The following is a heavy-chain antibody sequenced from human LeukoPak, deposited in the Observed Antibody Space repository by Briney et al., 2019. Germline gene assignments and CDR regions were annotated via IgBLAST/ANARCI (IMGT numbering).Heavy chain of an antibody. D-gene: IGHD4-11*01. Sequence: SETLSLTCTVSGGSISSSSYCWGWIRQPPGKGLEWIGSISYSGTYYNPSLKSRVTISLDTSKNQFSLKLRSVTAADTAVYYCARGEGLYSAVDYWGQGTLVTASS. J-gene: IGHJ4*02. CDR3: ARGEGLYSAVDY. CDR2: ISYSGT. CDR1: GGSISSSSYC. V-gene: IGHV4-39*07.